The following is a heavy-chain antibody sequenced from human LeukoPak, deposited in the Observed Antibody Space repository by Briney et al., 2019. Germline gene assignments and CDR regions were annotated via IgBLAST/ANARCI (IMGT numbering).Heavy chain of an antibody. CDR1: GFTVSSNY. D-gene: IGHD3-10*01. CDR2: IYSGGST. CDR3: ARARSGNSLDY. J-gene: IGHJ4*02. Sequence: GGSLRLSCAASGFTVSSNYMSWVRQAPGKGLEWVSVIYSGGSTYYADSVKGRFTISRDNSKNTLYLQMNSLRAEDTAVYYCARARSGNSLDYWGQGTLVTVSS. V-gene: IGHV3-66*01.